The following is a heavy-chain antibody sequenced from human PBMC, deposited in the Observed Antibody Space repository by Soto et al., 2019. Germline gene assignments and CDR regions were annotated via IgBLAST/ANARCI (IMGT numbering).Heavy chain of an antibody. D-gene: IGHD3-22*01. Sequence: GGSLILSCAASGFTFSSYWMHWVRQAPGKGLVWVSRINSDGSSTSYADSVKGRFIISRDNAKNTLYLQMNSLRAEDTAVYYCARPRYDSSGTPFDHWGQGTLVTVSS. J-gene: IGHJ4*02. V-gene: IGHV3-74*01. CDR1: GFTFSSYW. CDR2: INSDGSST. CDR3: ARPRYDSSGTPFDH.